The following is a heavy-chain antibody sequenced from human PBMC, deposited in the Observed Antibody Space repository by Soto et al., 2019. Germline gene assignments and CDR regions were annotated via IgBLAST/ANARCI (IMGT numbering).Heavy chain of an antibody. J-gene: IGHJ6*02. D-gene: IGHD6-13*01. CDR1: GFTFDDYT. Sequence: GGSLRLSCAASGFTFDDYTMHWVRQAPGKGLEWVSLISWDGGSTYYADSVKGRFTISRDNSKNSLYLQMNSLRTEDTALYYCAKDISGVGYPYYYYGMDVWGQGTTVTVSS. V-gene: IGHV3-43*01. CDR3: AKDISGVGYPYYYYGMDV. CDR2: ISWDGGST.